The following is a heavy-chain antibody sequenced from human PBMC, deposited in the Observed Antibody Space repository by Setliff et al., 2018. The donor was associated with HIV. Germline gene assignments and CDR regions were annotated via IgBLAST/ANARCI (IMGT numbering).Heavy chain of an antibody. CDR1: GFTFSSYA. CDR2: ISGSGGST. D-gene: IGHD3-9*01. J-gene: IGHJ4*02. V-gene: IGHV3-23*01. CDR3: AKYLRTYDILTGLGY. Sequence: GGSLRLSCAASGFTFSSYAMSWVRQAPGKGLEWVSAISGSGGSTYYADSVRGRFTISRDNSKNTLYLQMNSLRAEDTAVYYCAKYLRTYDILTGLGYWGQGTLVTVSS.